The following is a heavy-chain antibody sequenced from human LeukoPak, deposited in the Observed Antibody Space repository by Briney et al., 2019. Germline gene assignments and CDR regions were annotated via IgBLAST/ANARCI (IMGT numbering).Heavy chain of an antibody. V-gene: IGHV3-23*01. Sequence: GGSLRLSCAASGFTFSDYAMSWVRQAPGKVLEWFSIISSFSGKTYYVDSVKGRFTISRDNSKNTLYLQMNSLSPEDTAVYYCAKVLGKSGSFCLDHWGQGALVTVSS. CDR1: GFTFSDYA. D-gene: IGHD1-26*01. CDR3: AKVLGKSGSFCLDH. J-gene: IGHJ4*02. CDR2: ISSFSGKT.